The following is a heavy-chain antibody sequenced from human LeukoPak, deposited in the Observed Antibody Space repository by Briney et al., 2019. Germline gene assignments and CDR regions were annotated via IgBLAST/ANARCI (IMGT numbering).Heavy chain of an antibody. CDR2: INHSGST. CDR3: VRASVESGGAFDI. V-gene: IGHV4-34*01. CDR1: GGSFSGYY. Sequence: SETLSLTCAVYGGSFSGYYWSWIRQPPGKGLEWIGEINHSGSTNYNPSLKSRVTISVDTSKNQFSLKLSSVTAADTAVYYCVRASVESGGAFDIWGQGTMVTVSS. D-gene: IGHD2-15*01. J-gene: IGHJ3*02.